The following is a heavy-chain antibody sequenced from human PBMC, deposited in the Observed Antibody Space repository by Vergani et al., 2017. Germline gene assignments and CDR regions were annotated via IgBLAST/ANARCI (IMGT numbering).Heavy chain of an antibody. CDR1: GFTFSSYW. CDR3: AREPNCSLGGAFDI. CDR2: IKQDGSEK. D-gene: IGHD7-27*01. V-gene: IGHV3-7*01. J-gene: IGHJ3*02. Sequence: EVQLVESGGGLVQPGGSLRLSCAASGFTFSSYWMSWVRQAPGKGLEWVANIKQDGSEKYYVDPGKGRFTISRDNAKNSLYLQMNSLRAEDTAVYYCAREPNCSLGGAFDIWGQGTMVTVSS.